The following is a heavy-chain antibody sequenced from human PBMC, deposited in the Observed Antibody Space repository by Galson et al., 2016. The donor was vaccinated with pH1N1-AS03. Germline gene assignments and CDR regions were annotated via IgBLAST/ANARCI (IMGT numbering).Heavy chain of an antibody. V-gene: IGHV1-2*06. D-gene: IGHD1-26*01. CDR1: GYIFAVYY. CDR2: INPNTGAT. Sequence: SVKVSCKASGYIFAVYYIHWVRQAPGQGLEWLGRINPNTGATNFGQKVQGRVTMTRDTSINTAFMELTRLRSDDTAVYYCARETIVGASSIDFWGQGTLVTVSS. CDR3: ARETIVGASSIDF. J-gene: IGHJ4*02.